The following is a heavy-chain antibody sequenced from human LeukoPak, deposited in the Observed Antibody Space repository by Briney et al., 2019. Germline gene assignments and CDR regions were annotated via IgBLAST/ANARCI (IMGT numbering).Heavy chain of an antibody. CDR2: ISSSSSTI. V-gene: IGHV3-48*04. CDR1: GFTFSSYS. D-gene: IGHD3-22*01. J-gene: IGHJ4*02. Sequence: GGSLRLSCAASGFTFSSYSMNWVRQAPGKGLEWVSYISSSSSTIYYADSVKGRFTISRDNAKNSLYLQMNSLRAEDAAVYYCARTPDSSVYYFDYWGQGTLVTVSS. CDR3: ARTPDSSVYYFDY.